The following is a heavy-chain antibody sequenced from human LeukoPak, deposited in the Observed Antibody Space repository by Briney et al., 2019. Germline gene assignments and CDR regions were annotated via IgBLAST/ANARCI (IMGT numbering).Heavy chain of an antibody. Sequence: PGGSLRLSCAASGFTFTSYAMSWVRQAPGKGLEWVSMISGSGGSTFYADSVKDRFTISRDNSKSTVYMQMNGLRAEDTAVYYCVKRLEGTNDWGQGTMVTVSS. CDR1: GFTFTSYA. J-gene: IGHJ3*01. D-gene: IGHD1-7*01. CDR2: ISGSGGST. CDR3: VKRLEGTND. V-gene: IGHV3-23*01.